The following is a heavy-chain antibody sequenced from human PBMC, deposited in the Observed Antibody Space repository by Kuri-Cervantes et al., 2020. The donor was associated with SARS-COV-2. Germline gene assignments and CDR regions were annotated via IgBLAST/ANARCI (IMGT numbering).Heavy chain of an antibody. J-gene: IGHJ3*02. V-gene: IGHV4-34*01. D-gene: IGHD2-2*01. CDR3: ARARIYCSSTSCRPMAFDI. CDR1: GGSFSGYY. CDR2: INHSGST. Sequence: LSCAVYGGSFSGYYWSWIRQPPGKGLEWIGEINHSGSTNYNPSLKGRVTISVDTSKNQFSLKLSSVTAADTAVYYCARARIYCSSTSCRPMAFDIWGQGTMVTVSS.